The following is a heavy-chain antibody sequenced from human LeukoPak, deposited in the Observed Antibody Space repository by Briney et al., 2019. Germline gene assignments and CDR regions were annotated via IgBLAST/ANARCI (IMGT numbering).Heavy chain of an antibody. CDR3: AVQTGYYYYGMDV. CDR1: GYTLTELS. D-gene: IGHD3-10*01. V-gene: IGHV1-24*01. Sequence: ASVRVSCTVSGYTLTELSMHWVRQAPGKGLEWMGGFDPEDGETIYAQKFQGRVTMTEDTSTDTAYMELSSLRSEDTAVYYCAVQTGYYYYGMDVWGQGTTVTVSS. CDR2: FDPEDGET. J-gene: IGHJ6*02.